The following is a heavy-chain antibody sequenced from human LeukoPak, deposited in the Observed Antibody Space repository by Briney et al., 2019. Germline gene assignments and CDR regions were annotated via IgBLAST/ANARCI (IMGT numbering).Heavy chain of an antibody. Sequence: SETLSLTCAVYGGSFSGYYWSWIRQPPGKGLEWIGEINHSGSTNYNPYPKSRVTISVDTSKNQFSLKLSSVTAADTAVYYCARGWVTIFGVVIIPDRAFDYWGQGTLVTVSS. CDR2: INHSGST. V-gene: IGHV4-34*01. CDR3: ARGWVTIFGVVIIPDRAFDY. J-gene: IGHJ4*02. CDR1: GGSFSGYY. D-gene: IGHD3-3*01.